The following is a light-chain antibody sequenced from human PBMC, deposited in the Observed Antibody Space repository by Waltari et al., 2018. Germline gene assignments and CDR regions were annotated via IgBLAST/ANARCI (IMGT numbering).Light chain of an antibody. V-gene: IGLV2-8*01. CDR3: SSYAGSNFVV. Sequence: QSALAQPPSASGSPGQSVTISCTGTSSDVGGYNYVSWYQQPPAKAPKLMIYEVSKRPSGVPDRFSGSKSGNTASLTVSGLQAEDEAAYYCSSYAGSNFVVFGGGTKVTVL. CDR2: EVS. CDR1: SSDVGGYNY. J-gene: IGLJ2*01.